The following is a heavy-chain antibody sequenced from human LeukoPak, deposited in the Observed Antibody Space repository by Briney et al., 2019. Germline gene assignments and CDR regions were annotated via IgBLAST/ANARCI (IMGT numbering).Heavy chain of an antibody. V-gene: IGHV3-33*01. CDR3: ARDRDLAAAGTIDY. CDR2: IWYDGSNK. Sequence: GGSLRLSCAASGFTFSSYGMHWVRQAPGKGLEWVAVIWYDGSNKYYADSVEGRFTISRDNSKNTLYLQMNSLRAEDTAVYYCARDRDLAAAGTIDYWGQGTLVTVSS. CDR1: GFTFSSYG. D-gene: IGHD6-13*01. J-gene: IGHJ4*02.